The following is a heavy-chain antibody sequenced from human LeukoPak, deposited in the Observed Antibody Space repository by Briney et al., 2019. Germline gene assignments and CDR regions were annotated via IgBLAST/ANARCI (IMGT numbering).Heavy chain of an antibody. J-gene: IGHJ4*02. CDR3: TKWSGFGND. Sequence: GGSLRLSCAASGFTFSSYSMTLVRQTPGKGLEWVSGISDSGDSTYYADSVKGRFTISRDNSRNTLYLEMNSLRAEDTAVYYCTKWSGFGNDWGQGTLVTVSS. D-gene: IGHD3-10*01. V-gene: IGHV3-23*01. CDR2: ISDSGDST. CDR1: GFTFSSYS.